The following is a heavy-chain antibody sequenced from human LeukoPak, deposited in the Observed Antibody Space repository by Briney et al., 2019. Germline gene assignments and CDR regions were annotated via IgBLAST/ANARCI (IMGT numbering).Heavy chain of an antibody. V-gene: IGHV3-20*04. CDR1: GFTFNTYT. Sequence: GGSLRLSCAASGFTFNTYTMNWVRQAPGKGLEWVSGINWNGGSTGYADSVKGRFTISRDNAKNSLYLQMNSLRAEDTALYYCARDRNGGNTYYFDYWGQGTLVTVSS. J-gene: IGHJ4*02. CDR3: ARDRNGGNTYYFDY. D-gene: IGHD4-23*01. CDR2: INWNGGST.